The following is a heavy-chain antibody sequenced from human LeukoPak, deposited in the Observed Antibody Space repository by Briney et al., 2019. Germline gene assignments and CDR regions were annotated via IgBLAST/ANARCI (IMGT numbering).Heavy chain of an antibody. D-gene: IGHD3-22*01. CDR1: GGSFSGYY. Sequence: SETLSLTCAVYGGSFSGYYWSWIRQPPGKGLEWIGEINHSGSTNYNPSLKSRVTISVDTSKNQFSLKLSSVTAADTAVYYCARVRYRVVVITRGRYYFDYWGQGTLVIVSS. J-gene: IGHJ4*02. V-gene: IGHV4-34*01. CDR2: INHSGST. CDR3: ARVRYRVVVITRGRYYFDY.